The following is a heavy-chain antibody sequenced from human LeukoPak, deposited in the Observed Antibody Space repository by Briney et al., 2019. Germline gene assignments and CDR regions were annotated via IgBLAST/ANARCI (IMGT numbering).Heavy chain of an antibody. CDR1: GFTFSSYG. J-gene: IGHJ4*01. Sequence: GGSLRLSCAASGFTFSSYGVHWVRQAPGKGLEWVAVIWYDGSNKYYADSVKGRFTISRDNAKNSVFLQMNSLRVEDTAVYYCARSIDYWGHGTLVAVSS. V-gene: IGHV3-33*01. CDR2: IWYDGSNK. CDR3: ARSIDY.